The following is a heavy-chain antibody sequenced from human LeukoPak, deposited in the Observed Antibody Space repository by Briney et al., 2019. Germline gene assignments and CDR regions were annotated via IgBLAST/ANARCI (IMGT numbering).Heavy chain of an antibody. Sequence: GGSLRLSCAASGFTFSSYEMNWVRQAPGKGLEWVSSISSSNTYIYYADSVKGRFTISRDNAKNSLYLQMDSLRAEDTAVYYCARVGGGAYFDYWGQGTLVTVSS. CDR2: ISSSNTYI. V-gene: IGHV3-21*01. CDR1: GFTFSSYE. J-gene: IGHJ4*02. CDR3: ARVGGGAYFDY. D-gene: IGHD3-16*01.